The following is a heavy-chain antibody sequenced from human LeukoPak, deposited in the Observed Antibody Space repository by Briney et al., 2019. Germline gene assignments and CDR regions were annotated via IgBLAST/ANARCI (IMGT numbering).Heavy chain of an antibody. CDR3: ARDGSSSWYAY. J-gene: IGHJ4*02. CDR2: ISPYNGNT. D-gene: IGHD6-13*01. V-gene: IGHV1-18*01. CDR1: GYTFTSYG. Sequence: GASVKVSCKASGYTFTSYGIRWVRQAPGQGLEWVGWISPYNGNTNYAQKLQGRVTMTADTSTSTAYMDLRSLSSDDTAVYYCARDGSSSWYAYWGQGTLVTVSS.